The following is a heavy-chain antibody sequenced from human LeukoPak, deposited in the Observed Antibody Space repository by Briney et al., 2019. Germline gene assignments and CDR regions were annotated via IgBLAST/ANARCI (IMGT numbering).Heavy chain of an antibody. J-gene: IGHJ6*03. V-gene: IGHV1-18*01. D-gene: IGHD6-19*01. CDR3: ARDLAVDKQWLAPYYYYMDV. Sequence: GASVKVSCKASGYTFTSYGISWVRQAPGQGLEWMGWISAYNGNTNYAQKLQGRVTMTTDTSTSTAYMELRSLRSDDTAVYYCARDLAVDKQWLAPYYYYMDVWGKGTTVTVSS. CDR2: ISAYNGNT. CDR1: GYTFTSYG.